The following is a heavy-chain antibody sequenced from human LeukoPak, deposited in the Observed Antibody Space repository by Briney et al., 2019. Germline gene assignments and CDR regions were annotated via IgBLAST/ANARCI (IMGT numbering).Heavy chain of an antibody. J-gene: IGHJ4*02. D-gene: IGHD2-2*01. Sequence: GGSLRLSCAASGFTFSDYYMSWIRQAPGKGLEWVSYISSSGSTIYYADSVKGRFTISRDNAKNSLYLQMNSLRAEDTAVYYCARRPPDYCSSTSCYLGGYFDYWGQGTLVTVSS. CDR3: ARRPPDYCSSTSCYLGGYFDY. V-gene: IGHV3-11*01. CDR1: GFTFSDYY. CDR2: ISSSGSTI.